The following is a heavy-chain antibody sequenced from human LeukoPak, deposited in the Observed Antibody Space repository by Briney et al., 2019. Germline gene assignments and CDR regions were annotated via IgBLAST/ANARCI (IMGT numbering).Heavy chain of an antibody. J-gene: IGHJ5*02. CDR3: AHRDYYARIDP. V-gene: IGHV2-5*02. Sequence: SGPTLVKPTQTLTLTCTFSGFSLNTSGVGVGWIRQPPGKALEWLALIYWDDDERYSPSLKSRLTITKDTSKNQVVLTMNNMDPVDTATYYCAHRDYYARIDPWGQGTLVTVSS. D-gene: IGHD2-2*01. CDR1: GFSLNTSGVG. CDR2: IYWDDDE.